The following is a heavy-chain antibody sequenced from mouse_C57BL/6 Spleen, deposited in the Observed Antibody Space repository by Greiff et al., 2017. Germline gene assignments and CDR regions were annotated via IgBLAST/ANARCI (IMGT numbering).Heavy chain of an antibody. CDR3: ETKGNNYDYVAWFAY. CDR1: GYSITSGYY. D-gene: IGHD2-4*01. V-gene: IGHV3-6*01. J-gene: IGHJ3*01. CDR2: ISYDGSN. Sequence: EVKLQESGPGLVKPSQSLSLTCSVTGYSITSGYYWNWIRQFPGNKLEWMGYISYDGSNNYNPSLKNRISFTRDTSNNQSFLKLNSVTTEDTATYYCETKGNNYDYVAWFAYWGQGTLVTVSA.